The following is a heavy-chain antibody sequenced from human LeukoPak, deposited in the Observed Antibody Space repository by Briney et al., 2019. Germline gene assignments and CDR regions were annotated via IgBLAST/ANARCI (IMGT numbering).Heavy chain of an antibody. CDR2: INPNSGGT. Sequence: ASVKVSCKASGYTFTGYYMHWVRQAPGQGLGWMGWINPNSGGTNYAQKFQGRVTMTRDTSISTAYMELSRLRSDDTAVYYCARDRYSGYEDDAFDIWGQGTMVTVSS. D-gene: IGHD5-12*01. J-gene: IGHJ3*02. V-gene: IGHV1-2*02. CDR1: GYTFTGYY. CDR3: ARDRYSGYEDDAFDI.